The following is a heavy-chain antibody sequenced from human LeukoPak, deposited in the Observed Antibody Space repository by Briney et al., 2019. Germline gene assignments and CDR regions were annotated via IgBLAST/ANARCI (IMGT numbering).Heavy chain of an antibody. CDR3: ARDKVRGIHYDRNWFDP. CDR1: GGSISSYY. D-gene: IGHD3-22*01. V-gene: IGHV4-4*07. J-gene: IGHJ5*02. Sequence: SETLSLICTVSGGSISSYYWSWIRQPAGKGLEWIGRLYTSGSTNYNPSLKSRVTMSVDTSKNQFTLKLTSVTAADTAVYYCARDKVRGIHYDRNWFDPWGQGTLVTVSS. CDR2: LYTSGST.